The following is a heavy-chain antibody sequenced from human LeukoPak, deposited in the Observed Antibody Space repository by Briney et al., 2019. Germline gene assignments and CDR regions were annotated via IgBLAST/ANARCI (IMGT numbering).Heavy chain of an antibody. J-gene: IGHJ6*02. CDR3: ARDRGPISGMDV. V-gene: IGHV3-23*01. CDR1: GFTLSSYG. CDR2: ISDSGRT. D-gene: IGHD3-16*01. Sequence: GGSLRLSCAASGFTLSSYGMNWVRQAPGTGLEWLSGISDSGRTYYADSAKGRFTISRDNSKNTLYLQMNSLRAEDTAVYYCARDRGPISGMDVWGQGTTVTVSS.